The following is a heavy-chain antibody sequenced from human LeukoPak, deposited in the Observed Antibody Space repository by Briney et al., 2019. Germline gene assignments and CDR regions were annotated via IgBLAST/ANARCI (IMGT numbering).Heavy chain of an antibody. V-gene: IGHV4-4*02. Sequence: PSETLSLTCAVSGGSISSNNWWSWVRQPPGKGLEWIGEIYHSGSTNYNPSLKSRVTISVDKSKNQFSLNLSSVPAADTAVYYCARSYSNYVHWYFDLWGRGALVTVSS. CDR3: ARSYSNYVHWYFDL. D-gene: IGHD4-11*01. J-gene: IGHJ2*01. CDR2: IYHSGST. CDR1: GGSISSNNW.